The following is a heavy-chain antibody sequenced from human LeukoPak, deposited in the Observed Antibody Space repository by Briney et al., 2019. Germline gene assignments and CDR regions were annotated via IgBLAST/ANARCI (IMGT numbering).Heavy chain of an antibody. CDR1: GYTLTELS. J-gene: IGHJ5*02. CDR3: ATVVGATLGWFDP. CDR2: FNPEDGET. V-gene: IGHV1-24*01. D-gene: IGHD1-26*01. Sequence: KVSCKVSGYTLTELSMHWVRQAPGKGLEWMGGFNPEDGETIYAQKFQGRVTMTEDTSTDTAYMELSSLRSEDTAVYYCATVVGATLGWFDPWGQGTLVTVSS.